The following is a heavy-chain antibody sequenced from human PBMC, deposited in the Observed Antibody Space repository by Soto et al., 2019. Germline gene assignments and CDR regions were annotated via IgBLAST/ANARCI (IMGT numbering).Heavy chain of an antibody. CDR1: GGTFSSYA. D-gene: IGHD6-13*01. V-gene: IGHV1-69*01. Sequence: QVQLVQSGAEVKKPGSSVKVSCKASGGTFSSYAISWVRQAPGQGLEWMGGIIPIFGTANYAQKFQGRVTITTDEPTSTVYMELSSLRSEDTAVYYCARALPDELVAKYNWFDPWGQGALVTVSS. CDR2: IIPIFGTA. CDR3: ARALPDELVAKYNWFDP. J-gene: IGHJ5*02.